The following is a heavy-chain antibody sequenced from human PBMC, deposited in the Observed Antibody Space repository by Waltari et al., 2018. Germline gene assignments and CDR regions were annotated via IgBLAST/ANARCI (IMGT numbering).Heavy chain of an antibody. CDR1: GGSFSGYY. CDR2: INHSGST. Sequence: QVQLQQWGAGLLKPSETLSLTCAVYGGSFSGYYWSWIRQPPGKGLEWIGEINHSGSTNYNTALRSRGTISVDTSKNQFSLKLSSVTAADTAVYYCASSKYDFWSGYLGYWGQGTLVTVSS. CDR3: ASSKYDFWSGYLGY. V-gene: IGHV4-34*01. J-gene: IGHJ4*02. D-gene: IGHD3-3*01.